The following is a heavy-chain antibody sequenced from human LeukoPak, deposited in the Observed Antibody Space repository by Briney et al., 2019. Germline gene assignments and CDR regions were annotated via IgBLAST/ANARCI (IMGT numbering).Heavy chain of an antibody. Sequence: PGGSLRLSCAASGFTFGSYATHWVRQAPGNGLEYVSVISSAGDSTYYADSVKGRFTISRDNSKNTLYLQMSSLRAEDAAVYYCVKQGPYSSSWYFDYWGQGTLVTVSS. CDR1: GFTFGSYA. J-gene: IGHJ4*02. V-gene: IGHV3-64D*06. CDR2: ISSAGDST. CDR3: VKQGPYSSSWYFDY. D-gene: IGHD6-13*01.